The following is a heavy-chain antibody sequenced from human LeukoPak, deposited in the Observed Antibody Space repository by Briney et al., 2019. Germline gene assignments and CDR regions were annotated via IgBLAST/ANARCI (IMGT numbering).Heavy chain of an antibody. CDR2: ISAYNGNT. Sequence: ASVKVSCKASGYTFTSYGISWVRQAPGQGLEWMGWISAYNGNTNYAQKLQGRVTMTTDTSTSTAYMELRSLRSDDTAVYYCASGEYQLLYLGYYYYDMDVWGQGTTVTVSS. J-gene: IGHJ6*02. V-gene: IGHV1-18*01. CDR1: GYTFTSYG. CDR3: ASGEYQLLYLGYYYYDMDV. D-gene: IGHD2-2*02.